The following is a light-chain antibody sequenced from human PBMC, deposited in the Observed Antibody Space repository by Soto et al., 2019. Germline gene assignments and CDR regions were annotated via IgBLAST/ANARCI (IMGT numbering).Light chain of an antibody. CDR2: GAS. Sequence: DIVLTQSPGTLSLSPGEIATLSCRASQSVSGTYLAWYHQKPGQAPRVRIYGASRRVAGIPDRFSGSGSGTAFTLTISRLEPEDFAVYYCQLYGSSRRFTFGQGTKLEIK. J-gene: IGKJ2*01. CDR3: QLYGSSRRFT. CDR1: QSVSGTY. V-gene: IGKV3-20*01.